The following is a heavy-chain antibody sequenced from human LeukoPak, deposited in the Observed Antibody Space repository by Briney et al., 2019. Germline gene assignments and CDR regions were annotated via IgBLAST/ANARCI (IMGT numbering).Heavy chain of an antibody. V-gene: IGHV4-59*01. CDR1: GGSISSYY. Sequence: SETLSLTCTVSGGSISSYYWSWIRQPPGKGLEWIGYIYYSGSTNYSPSLKSRVTISLDTSKKQVSLKVSSVIAADTAVYYCARGGYYYMDVWGKRTTVTVSS. CDR2: IYYSGST. J-gene: IGHJ6*03. CDR3: ARGGYYYMDV.